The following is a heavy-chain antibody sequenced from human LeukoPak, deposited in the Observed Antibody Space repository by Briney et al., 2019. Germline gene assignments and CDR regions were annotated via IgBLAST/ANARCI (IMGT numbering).Heavy chain of an antibody. CDR2: ISGYNANT. Sequence: ASVKVSCKASGYTFTSYVINWVRQAPGRGLEWMGWISGYNANTIYAQNLQGRVTMTTDTSTNTAYMELRSLRSDDTAVYYCARNLEPGSYSPFDYWGQGTLVTVSS. CDR1: GYTFTSYV. D-gene: IGHD1-26*01. V-gene: IGHV1-18*01. CDR3: ARNLEPGSYSPFDY. J-gene: IGHJ4*02.